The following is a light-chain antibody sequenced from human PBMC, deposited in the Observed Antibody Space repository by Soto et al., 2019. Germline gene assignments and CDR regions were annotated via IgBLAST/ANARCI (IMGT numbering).Light chain of an antibody. CDR2: CAS. J-gene: IGKJ2*01. Sequence: EVVMTQSPATLSASPGERVSLSCRASQNIGSNLAWYQQRPGQAPRLLMYCASTLATETPARFSGSGSATEFSLTISSLQSEDFAVYYCQQYNNWPPYTFGQGNKLEIK. V-gene: IGKV3-15*01. CDR3: QQYNNWPPYT. CDR1: QNIGSN.